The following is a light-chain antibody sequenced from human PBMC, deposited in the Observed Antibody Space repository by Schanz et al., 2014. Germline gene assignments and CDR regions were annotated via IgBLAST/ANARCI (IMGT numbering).Light chain of an antibody. Sequence: QSVLTQPPSASGTPGQRVTISCSGSSSNIGPNAVNWYQLLPGTAPKLLIYSNTLRPSGVPDRFSGSKSGTSASLATSGLQSEDEADYYCAVWDDNLNGYVFGTGTKLTVL. V-gene: IGLV1-44*01. J-gene: IGLJ1*01. CDR3: AVWDDNLNGYV. CDR1: SSNIGPNA. CDR2: SNT.